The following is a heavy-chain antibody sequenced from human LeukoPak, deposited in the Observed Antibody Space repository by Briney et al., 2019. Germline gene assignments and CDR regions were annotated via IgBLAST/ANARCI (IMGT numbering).Heavy chain of an antibody. D-gene: IGHD6-13*01. Sequence: GGSLRLSCAASGFTFDDYGMSWVRQAPGKGLEWVSAISGSGGSTYYADSVKGRFTISRDNSKNTLYLQMNSLRAEDTAVYYCARGDEAAAGLSLYYYYYMDVWGKGTTVTVSS. J-gene: IGHJ6*03. V-gene: IGHV3-23*01. CDR3: ARGDEAAAGLSLYYYYYMDV. CDR2: ISGSGGST. CDR1: GFTFDDYG.